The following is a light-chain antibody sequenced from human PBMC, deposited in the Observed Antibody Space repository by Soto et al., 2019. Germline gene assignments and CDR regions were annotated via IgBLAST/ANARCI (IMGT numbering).Light chain of an antibody. J-gene: IGLJ1*01. V-gene: IGLV2-23*01. CDR2: EGI. CDR1: SSTVGGFNV. CDR3: CSYVGATTYV. Sequence: QSVLTQPASVSGSPGQSITISCTGTSSTVGGFNVVSRYQQHPGKAPKVIIYEGIKRPSGVSNRFSGSNSGSTASLTISGLQAEDEADYDCCSYVGATTYVFGTGTKVTVL.